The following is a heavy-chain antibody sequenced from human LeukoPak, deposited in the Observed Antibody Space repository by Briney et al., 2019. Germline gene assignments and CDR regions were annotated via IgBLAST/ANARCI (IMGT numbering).Heavy chain of an antibody. Sequence: SETLSLTCAVYGGSFSGYYWSWIRQPSGKGLEWIGEINHSGSTNYNPSLKSRVTISVDTSKNQFSLKLGSVTAADTAVYYCARGYRVRGEGMDVWGKGTTVTVSS. CDR3: ARGYRVRGEGMDV. V-gene: IGHV4-34*01. CDR1: GGSFSGYY. J-gene: IGHJ6*04. D-gene: IGHD3-10*01. CDR2: INHSGST.